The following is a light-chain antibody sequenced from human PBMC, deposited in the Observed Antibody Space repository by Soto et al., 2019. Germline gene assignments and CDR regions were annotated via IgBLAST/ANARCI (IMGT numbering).Light chain of an antibody. CDR1: QGIASS. Sequence: DIHLTQSPSFLSASVGDRVTITCRASQGIASSLAWYQQKAGKAPKLLIYAASTLESGVPSRFSGSGPGTEFTLTISSLQHEDFAIYDCQQFNSYPLTFGGGTKVEIK. CDR2: AAS. V-gene: IGKV1-9*01. CDR3: QQFNSYPLT. J-gene: IGKJ4*01.